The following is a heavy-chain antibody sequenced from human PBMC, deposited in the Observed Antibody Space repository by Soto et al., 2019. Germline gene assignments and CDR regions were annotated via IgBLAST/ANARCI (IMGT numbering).Heavy chain of an antibody. D-gene: IGHD2-15*01. J-gene: IGHJ4*02. CDR1: GGSISSYY. CDR3: ARLDRYCSGGSCLSLDY. CDR2: IYYSGST. V-gene: IGHV4-59*08. Sequence: SETLSLTCTVSGGSISSYYWSWIRQPPGKGLEWIGYIYYSGSTNYNPSLKSRVTISVDTSKNQFSLKLSSVTAADTAVYYCARLDRYCSGGSCLSLDYWGQGTLVTVSS.